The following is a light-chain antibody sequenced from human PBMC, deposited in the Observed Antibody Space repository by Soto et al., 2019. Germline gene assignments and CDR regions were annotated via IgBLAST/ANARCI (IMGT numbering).Light chain of an antibody. CDR1: QSVLYSSNNKNY. CDR3: QQYYRPWT. J-gene: IGKJ1*01. V-gene: IGKV4-1*01. CDR2: WAS. Sequence: DIVMTQSPDSLAVSLGERATINCKPSQSVLYSSNNKNYLAWYQQKPGQPPKLLIYWASTRESGVPDRFSGSGSGTDFTLTISSLQAEDVAVYYCQQYYRPWTFGQGTKVEI.